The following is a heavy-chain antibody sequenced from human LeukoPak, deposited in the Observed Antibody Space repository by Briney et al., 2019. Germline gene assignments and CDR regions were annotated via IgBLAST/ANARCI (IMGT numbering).Heavy chain of an antibody. CDR1: GYTFTGYY. J-gene: IGHJ4*02. D-gene: IGHD3-22*01. V-gene: IGHV1-2*02. Sequence: ASVKVSCKASGYTFTGYYIHWVRQAPGQGLGWVGWIIPNSGGTNYAQKFQGRVTMTRDTSISTAYMELSRLRSDDTAVYYCARDENYDSSGYLFDYWGQGTLVTVSS. CDR3: ARDENYDSSGYLFDY. CDR2: IIPNSGGT.